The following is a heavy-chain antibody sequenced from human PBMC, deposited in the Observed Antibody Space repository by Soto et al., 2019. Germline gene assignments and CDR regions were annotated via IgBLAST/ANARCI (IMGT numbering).Heavy chain of an antibody. CDR2: IIPILGIA. J-gene: IGHJ4*02. Sequence: QVQLVQSGAEVKKPGSSVKVSCKASGGTFSSYTISWVRQAPGQGLEWMGRIIPILGIANYAQKFQGRVTITADKSTSTAYMELSSLRSEDTDVYYCARDSLREHCSSTSCYFDYWGQGTLVTVSS. D-gene: IGHD2-2*01. V-gene: IGHV1-69*08. CDR3: ARDSLREHCSSTSCYFDY. CDR1: GGTFSSYT.